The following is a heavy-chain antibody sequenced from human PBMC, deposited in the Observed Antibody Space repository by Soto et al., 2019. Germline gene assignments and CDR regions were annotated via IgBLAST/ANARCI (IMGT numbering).Heavy chain of an antibody. J-gene: IGHJ5*02. CDR1: GGSISSYY. V-gene: IGHV4-59*01. Sequence: SETLSLTCTVSGGSISSYYWSWIRQPPGKGLEWIGYIYYSGSTNYNPSLKSRVTISVDTSKNQFSLKLSSVTAADTAVYYCAREHHYYDSSGTWFDPWGQGTLVTVSS. CDR2: IYYSGST. D-gene: IGHD3-22*01. CDR3: AREHHYYDSSGTWFDP.